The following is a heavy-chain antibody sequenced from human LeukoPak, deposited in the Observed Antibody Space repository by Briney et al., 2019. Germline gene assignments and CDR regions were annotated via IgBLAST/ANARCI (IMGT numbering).Heavy chain of an antibody. V-gene: IGHV3-64*01. J-gene: IGHJ4*02. CDR1: GFSFSSYA. CDR3: AKGSSVVIPGYFDY. Sequence: PGGSLRLSCAASGFSFSSYAMHWVRQAPGKGLEYVSAISSHGTSTYYANSVKGRITISRDNAKNSLYLQMNSLRAEDMALYYCAKGSSVVIPGYFDYWGQGTLVTVSS. CDR2: ISSHGTST. D-gene: IGHD4-23*01.